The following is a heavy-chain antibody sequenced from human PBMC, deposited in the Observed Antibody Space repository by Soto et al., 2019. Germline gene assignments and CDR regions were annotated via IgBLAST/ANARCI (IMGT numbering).Heavy chain of an antibody. Sequence: QVQLVQSGAEVKKPGASVKVSCKASGYTFTSYGISWVRQAPGQGLEWMGWISAYNGNTNYAQKLQGRVTMTTDTSTSTAYMELRSLRSDDTAVYYCARDRRYYCSSTSCYIHYYGMDVWGQGTTVTVSS. D-gene: IGHD2-2*02. CDR2: ISAYNGNT. V-gene: IGHV1-18*01. CDR1: GYTFTSYG. J-gene: IGHJ6*02. CDR3: ARDRRYYCSSTSCYIHYYGMDV.